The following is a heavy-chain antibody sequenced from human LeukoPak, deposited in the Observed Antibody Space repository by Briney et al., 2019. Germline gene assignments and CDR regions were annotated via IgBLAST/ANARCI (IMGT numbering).Heavy chain of an antibody. CDR1: GFTFSSYG. Sequence: GGSLRLSCAASGFTFSSYGMHWVRQAPGKGLEWVAVISYTGSNKYYVDSVKGRFTISRDNSKNTLYLQMNSLRAEDTAVYYCAKGGLRIHSDYWGQGTLVTVSS. V-gene: IGHV3-30*18. CDR3: AKGGLRIHSDY. D-gene: IGHD5-12*01. J-gene: IGHJ4*02. CDR2: ISYTGSNK.